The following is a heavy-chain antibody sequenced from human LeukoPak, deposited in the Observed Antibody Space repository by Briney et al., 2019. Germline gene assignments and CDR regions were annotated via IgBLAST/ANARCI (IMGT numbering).Heavy chain of an antibody. CDR1: GFTFSTYW. CDR3: ARSTDHAFGM. J-gene: IGHJ3*02. V-gene: IGHV3-7*02. Sequence: GGSLRLSCAASGFTFSTYWMSWVRQVPGIGLEWVANINQDGSAIYHVDSVKGRFTISRDNAMNSLYLQMNSLRAEDTAVYYCARSTDHAFGMSGERTILTVSS. CDR2: INQDGSAI.